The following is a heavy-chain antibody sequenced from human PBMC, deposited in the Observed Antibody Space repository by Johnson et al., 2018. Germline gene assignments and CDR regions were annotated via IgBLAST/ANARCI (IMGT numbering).Heavy chain of an antibody. CDR1: GFTFSSYG. CDR3: ARNYYEFWSGYYPDVFDI. CDR2: IWYDGSNK. D-gene: IGHD3-3*01. J-gene: IGHJ3*02. Sequence: QVQLVQSGGGLVKPGGSLRLSCAASGFTFSSYGMHWVRQAPGKGLEWVAVIWYDGSNKYYADSVKGRFTISRDNSKNTLYLQMNSRGAEDKAVYYCARNYYEFWSGYYPDVFDIWGQGTMVTVSS. V-gene: IGHV3-33*01.